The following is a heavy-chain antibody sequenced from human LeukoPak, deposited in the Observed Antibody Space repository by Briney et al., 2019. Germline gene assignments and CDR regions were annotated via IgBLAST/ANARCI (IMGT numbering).Heavy chain of an antibody. CDR3: SRQGTIFGVEKYYYYLLDV. J-gene: IGHJ6*03. D-gene: IGHD3-3*01. V-gene: IGHV1-69*05. CDR1: GGTFSSYA. Sequence: SVKVSCKASGGTFSSYAISWVRQAPGQGLEWMGGIIPIFGTANYAQKFQGRVTITTDESTSTAYMELSSLRSEDTAVYYRSRQGTIFGVEKYYYYLLDVWGKGTTVTVSS. CDR2: IIPIFGTA.